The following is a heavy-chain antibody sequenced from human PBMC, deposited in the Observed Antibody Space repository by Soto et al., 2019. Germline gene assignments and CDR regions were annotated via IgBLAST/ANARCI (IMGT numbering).Heavy chain of an antibody. CDR1: GFTFSSYG. Sequence: QVQVVESGGGVVQPGRSLRLSCAASGFTFSSYGMHWVRQAPGKGLEWVAIIWLDGSNKYYADSVKGRFTVSRDNSKNTLLLQMNRLCDEDTAIHYCVKDVVQMYVDYGVPDDYFYYDYIDAWGKGTMVTVSS. J-gene: IGHJ6*03. V-gene: IGHV3-33*06. CDR3: VKDVVQMYVDYGVPDDYFYYDYIDA. D-gene: IGHD4-17*01. CDR2: IWLDGSNK.